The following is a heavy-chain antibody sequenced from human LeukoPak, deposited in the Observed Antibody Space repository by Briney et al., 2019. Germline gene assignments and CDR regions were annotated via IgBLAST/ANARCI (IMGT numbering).Heavy chain of an antibody. V-gene: IGHV3-9*01. CDR3: AKGRVGATYFDY. J-gene: IGHJ4*02. D-gene: IGHD1-26*01. Sequence: GGSLRLSCAASGFTFDDYAMHWVRQAPGKGLEWVSDISWNSGSIGYADSVKGRFTISRDNAKNSLYLQMNSLRAEDTALYYCAKGRVGATYFDYWGQGTLVTVSS. CDR1: GFTFDDYA. CDR2: ISWNSGSI.